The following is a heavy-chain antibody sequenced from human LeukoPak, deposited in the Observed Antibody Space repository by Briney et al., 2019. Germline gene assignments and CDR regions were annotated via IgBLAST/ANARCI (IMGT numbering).Heavy chain of an antibody. V-gene: IGHV3-13*04. J-gene: IGHJ5*02. Sequence: GSLRLSCAASGFTFSSYDMHWVRQATGKGLEWVSAIGTAGDTYYPGSVKGRFTISRENAKNSLYLQMNSLRAGDTAVYYCARGAYYYDSSGYYLPWFDPWGQGTLVTVSS. CDR3: ARGAYYYDSSGYYLPWFDP. D-gene: IGHD3-22*01. CDR1: GFTFSSYD. CDR2: IGTAGDT.